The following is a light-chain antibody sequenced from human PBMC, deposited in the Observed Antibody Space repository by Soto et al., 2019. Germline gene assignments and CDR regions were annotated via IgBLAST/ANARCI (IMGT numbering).Light chain of an antibody. CDR3: SSHAGSNNFVV. Sequence: QSVLTQPPSAAGSHRQAATISRTGTSSDGGGYNYVSWYQQHPGKAPKLMIYEVSKRPSGGPDRSSGSKSGNTASLTVSGLQAEDEADYYCSSHAGSNNFVVFGGGTKVTVL. V-gene: IGLV2-8*01. CDR1: SSDGGGYNY. CDR2: EVS. J-gene: IGLJ2*01.